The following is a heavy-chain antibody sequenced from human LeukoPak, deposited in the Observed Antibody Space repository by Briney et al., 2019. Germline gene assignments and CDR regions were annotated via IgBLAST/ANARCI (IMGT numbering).Heavy chain of an antibody. D-gene: IGHD5-18*01. Sequence: SETLSLTCTVSGGSISSGGYYWSWIRQHPGKGLEWIGYIYYSGSTYYNPSLKSRVTISVDTSKNQFSLKLGSVTAADTAVYYCARGVDTAMVRGRPGNFDYWGQGTLVTVSS. CDR2: IYYSGST. CDR3: ARGVDTAMVRGRPGNFDY. V-gene: IGHV4-31*03. J-gene: IGHJ4*02. CDR1: GGSISSGGYY.